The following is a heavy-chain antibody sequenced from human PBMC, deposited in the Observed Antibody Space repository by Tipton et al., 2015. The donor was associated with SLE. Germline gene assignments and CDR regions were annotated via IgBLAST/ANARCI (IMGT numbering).Heavy chain of an antibody. CDR1: GFTFSTYA. V-gene: IGHV3-30*04. Sequence: SLRLSCAASGFTFSTYAMHWVRQAPGKGLEWVAVISYDGSNKYYADSVKGRFTISRDNSKNTLYLQMNSLRAEDTAVYYCAKPTAGTTKSFDYWGQGTLVTVSS. D-gene: IGHD1-26*01. CDR3: AKPTAGTTKSFDY. CDR2: ISYDGSNK. J-gene: IGHJ4*02.